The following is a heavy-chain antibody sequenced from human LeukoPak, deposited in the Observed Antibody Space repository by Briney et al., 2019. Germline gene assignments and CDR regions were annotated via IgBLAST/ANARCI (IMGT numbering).Heavy chain of an antibody. V-gene: IGHV3-7*01. CDR1: GFTFSSYS. CDR2: IKEDGSEK. Sequence: GGSLRLSCAASGFTFSSYSMNWVRQAPGKGLEWVANIKEDGSEKYYVDSVKGRFTISRDNAKNSLYLQMNSLRAEDTAIYYCASGNSAHWFWGQGTLVTVSS. J-gene: IGHJ1*01. CDR3: ASGNSAHWF. D-gene: IGHD1-26*01.